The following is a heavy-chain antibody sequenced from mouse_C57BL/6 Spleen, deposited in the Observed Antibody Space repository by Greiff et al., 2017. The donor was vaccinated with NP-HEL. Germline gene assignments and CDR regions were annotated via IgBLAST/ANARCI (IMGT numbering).Heavy chain of an antibody. CDR3: ARNNDYDEDAMDY. CDR1: GFSLTSYG. J-gene: IGHJ4*01. Sequence: VKLVESGPGLVQPSQSLSITCTVSGFSLTSYGVHWVRQSPGKGLEWLGVIWSGGSTDYNAAFISRLSISKDNSKSQVFFKMNSLQADDTAIYYCARNNDYDEDAMDYWGQGTSVTVSS. D-gene: IGHD2-4*01. V-gene: IGHV2-2*01. CDR2: IWSGGST.